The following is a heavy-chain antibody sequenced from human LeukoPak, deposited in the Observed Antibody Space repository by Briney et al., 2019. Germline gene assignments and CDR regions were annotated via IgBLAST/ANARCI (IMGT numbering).Heavy chain of an antibody. Sequence: SETLSLTCTVSGGFINRTTYYWGWLRQPPGKGLEWIGSMYYSGSPYYNPSLKSRVTISVDTSKNQFSLKLSSVTAADTAVYYCARDPSGHLVRGRWFDPWGQGTLVTVSS. CDR1: GGFINRTTYY. D-gene: IGHD6-6*01. CDR2: MYYSGSP. V-gene: IGHV4-39*07. CDR3: ARDPSGHLVRGRWFDP. J-gene: IGHJ5*02.